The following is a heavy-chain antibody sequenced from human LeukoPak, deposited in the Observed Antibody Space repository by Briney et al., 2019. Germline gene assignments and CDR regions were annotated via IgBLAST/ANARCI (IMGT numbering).Heavy chain of an antibody. Sequence: PSETLSLTCTVSGGSISSYYWSWIRQPPGKGLEWIGYIYYSGSTNYNPSLKSRVTISVDTSKNQFSLKLSSVTAADTAVYYCARVSIVVVPAAIEPYYYMDVWDKGTTVTVSS. D-gene: IGHD2-2*02. CDR2: IYYSGST. CDR3: ARVSIVVVPAAIEPYYYMDV. CDR1: GGSISSYY. V-gene: IGHV4-59*01. J-gene: IGHJ6*03.